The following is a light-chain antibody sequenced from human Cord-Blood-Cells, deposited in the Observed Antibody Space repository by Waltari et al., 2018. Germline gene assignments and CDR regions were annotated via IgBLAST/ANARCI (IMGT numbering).Light chain of an antibody. CDR3: CSYAGSYTLV. V-gene: IGLV2-11*01. Sequence: QSALTQPRSVSGSPGPSVTISCTGTSSDVGGYNYVSWYQQHPGKAPKLMIYDVSKRPSGVPDRFSGSKSGNTVSLTISGLQAEDEADYYCCSYAGSYTLVFGGGTKLTVL. CDR1: SSDVGGYNY. CDR2: DVS. J-gene: IGLJ2*01.